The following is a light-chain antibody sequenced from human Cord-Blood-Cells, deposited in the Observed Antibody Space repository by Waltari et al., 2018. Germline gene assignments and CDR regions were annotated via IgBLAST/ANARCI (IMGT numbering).Light chain of an antibody. V-gene: IGLV2-23*01. Sequence: QSALTQPASASGSPGQSITISCTVTSSDVGSYNLVSWYQQHPGKAPKLMIYEGSKRPAGVSNRFSGSKSGNTASLTISGLQAEDEADYYYCSYAGSSTSVFGGGTKLTVL. CDR2: EGS. CDR1: SSDVGSYNL. CDR3: CSYAGSSTSV. J-gene: IGLJ2*01.